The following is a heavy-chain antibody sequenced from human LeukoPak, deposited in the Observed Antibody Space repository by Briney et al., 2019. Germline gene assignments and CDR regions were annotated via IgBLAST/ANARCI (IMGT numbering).Heavy chain of an antibody. CDR1: GYTFTGYY. Sequence: ASVKVSCKASGYTFTGYYMHWVRQAPGQGLEWMGWINPNSGGTNYAQKFQGRVTMTRDTSISTAYMELSRLRSDDTAVYYCARVGYGDYVPWFDPWGQGTLVTVSS. J-gene: IGHJ5*02. V-gene: IGHV1-2*02. D-gene: IGHD4-17*01. CDR2: INPNSGGT. CDR3: ARVGYGDYVPWFDP.